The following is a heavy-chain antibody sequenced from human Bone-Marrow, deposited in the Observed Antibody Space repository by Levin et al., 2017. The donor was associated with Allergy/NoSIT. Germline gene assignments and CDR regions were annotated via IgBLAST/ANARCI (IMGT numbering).Heavy chain of an antibody. Sequence: PGGSLRLSCAASGFTFRTYAMHWVRQAPGKGLEWVAVISYDGSNKFYADSVKGRFTISRDNSKNMMYLQMNSLRTEDTAVYYCARDRRVGGNDAFDIWGQGTMATVSS. D-gene: IGHD3-16*01. CDR1: GFTFRTYA. V-gene: IGHV3-30-3*01. CDR2: ISYDGSNK. J-gene: IGHJ3*02. CDR3: ARDRRVGGNDAFDI.